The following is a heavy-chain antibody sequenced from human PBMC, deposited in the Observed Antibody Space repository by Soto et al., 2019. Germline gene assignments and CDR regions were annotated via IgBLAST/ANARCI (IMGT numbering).Heavy chain of an antibody. V-gene: IGHV3-21*01. CDR2: ITTSSSYI. CDR3: ARVRGSAWYLDY. D-gene: IGHD6-19*01. J-gene: IGHJ4*02. CDR1: GFTFSSYN. Sequence: EVQLVESGGGLVKPGESLRLSCAASGFTFSSYNMNWVRQAPGKGLEWVSSITTSSSYIYYADSVKGRFTLSRDNAKNSLYLQIDSLRAEDTAVYYCARVRGSAWYLDYWGQGTLVTVSS.